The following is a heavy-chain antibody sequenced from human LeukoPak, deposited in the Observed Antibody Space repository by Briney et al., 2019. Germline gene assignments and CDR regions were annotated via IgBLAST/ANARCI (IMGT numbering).Heavy chain of an antibody. CDR3: ATKVHYYDSSGYMSDY. D-gene: IGHD3-22*01. Sequence: GGSLRLSCAASGFTFSDYYMSWIRQAPGKGLEWVSYISSSGSTIYYADSVKGRFTISRDNAKNSLYLQMNSLRAEDTAVYYCATKVHYYDSSGYMSDYWGQGTLVTVSS. CDR1: GFTFSDYY. CDR2: ISSSGSTI. V-gene: IGHV3-11*04. J-gene: IGHJ4*02.